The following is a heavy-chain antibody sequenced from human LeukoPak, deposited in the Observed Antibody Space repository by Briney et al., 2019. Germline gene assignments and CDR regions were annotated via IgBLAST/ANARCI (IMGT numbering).Heavy chain of an antibody. CDR3: ARVDIAARVPDY. J-gene: IGHJ4*02. CDR2: ISAYNGGT. Sequence: ASVKVSCKASGYTFTSYGISWVRQAPGQGLEWMGWISAYNGGTNYAQKFQGRVTMTRDTSISTAYMELSRLRSDDTAVYYCARVDIAARVPDYWGQGTLVTVSS. D-gene: IGHD6-6*01. CDR1: GYTFTSYG. V-gene: IGHV1-18*01.